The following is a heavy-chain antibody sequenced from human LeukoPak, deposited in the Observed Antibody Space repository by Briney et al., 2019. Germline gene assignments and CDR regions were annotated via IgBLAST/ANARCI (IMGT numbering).Heavy chain of an antibody. Sequence: GGSLRLSCAASGFTFSSYAMHWVRQAPGKGLEWVAIMWYDGSHKSYVDSVKGRFTISRDNSKNTVYLQMNTLRAEDTAVYYCARGTGTTDYWGQGTLVTVSS. D-gene: IGHD1-7*01. J-gene: IGHJ4*02. V-gene: IGHV3-33*08. CDR1: GFTFSSYA. CDR3: ARGTGTTDY. CDR2: MWYDGSHK.